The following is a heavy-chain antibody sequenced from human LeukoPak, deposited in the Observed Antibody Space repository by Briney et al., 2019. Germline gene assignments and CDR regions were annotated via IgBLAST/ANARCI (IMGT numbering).Heavy chain of an antibody. CDR1: GFTFGSHW. J-gene: IGHJ5*02. D-gene: IGHD2-15*01. Sequence: GGSLRLSCAASGFTFGSHWMNWVRQAPGKGPVWVSRINGDGSTTVYADSVQGRFSVSRDNAKSTLYLHMNSLRAEDTAVYYCAREGGGYCSGINCWKWFDPWGQGTLVTVSS. V-gene: IGHV3-74*01. CDR2: INGDGSTT. CDR3: AREGGGYCSGINCWKWFDP.